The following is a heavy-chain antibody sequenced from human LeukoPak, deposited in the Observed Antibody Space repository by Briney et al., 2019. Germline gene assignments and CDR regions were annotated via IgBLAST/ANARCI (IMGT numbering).Heavy chain of an antibody. D-gene: IGHD3-22*01. CDR3: ARVLYYYDSSGYFWFDP. V-gene: IGHV1-69*05. CDR1: GGTFSSYA. J-gene: IGHJ5*02. CDR2: IIPIFGTA. Sequence: ASVMVSCKASGGTFSSYAISWVRQAPGQGLEWMGGIIPIFGTANYAQKFQGRVTITTDESTSTAYMELSSLRSEDTAVYYCARVLYYYDSSGYFWFDPWGQGTLVTVSS.